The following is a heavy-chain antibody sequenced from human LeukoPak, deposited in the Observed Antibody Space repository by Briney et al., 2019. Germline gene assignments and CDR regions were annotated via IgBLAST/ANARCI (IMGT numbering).Heavy chain of an antibody. D-gene: IGHD3-22*01. CDR2: IYYSGST. CDR1: GGSISSYY. J-gene: IGHJ3*02. CDR3: ARLTTDAFDI. Sequence: MSSETLSLTCTVSGGSISSYYWSWIRQPPGKGLEWIGYIYYSGSTNYNPSLKSRVTISVDTSKNQFSLKLSSVTAADTAVYYCARLTTDAFDIWGQGTMVTVSS. V-gene: IGHV4-59*08.